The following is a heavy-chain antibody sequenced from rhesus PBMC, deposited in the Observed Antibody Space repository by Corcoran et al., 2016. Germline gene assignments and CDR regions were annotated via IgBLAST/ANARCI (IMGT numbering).Heavy chain of an antibody. J-gene: IGHJ4*01. Sequence: QVKLQQWGEGLVKPSETLSLTCAGAGGAVSEYCWSWFRQSAANGLGWIGNINGNSATTNYTPSLKNRFPISRDASKIQLSLRLTSVTAADTAVYYCAAPYCSRGVCYQPDDYWGQGVLVTVSS. CDR1: GGAVSEYC. CDR3: AAPYCSRGVCYQPDDY. V-gene: IGHV4-73*01. CDR2: INGNSATT. D-gene: IGHD2-39*01.